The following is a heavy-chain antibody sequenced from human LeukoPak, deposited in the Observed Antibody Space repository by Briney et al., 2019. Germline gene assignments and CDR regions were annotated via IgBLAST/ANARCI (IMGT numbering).Heavy chain of an antibody. D-gene: IGHD2-15*01. CDR2: ISWNSGSI. Sequence: GGSLRLSCAASGFTFDDYAMHWVRQGPGKGLEWVSGISWNSGSIGYADSVKGRFTISRDNAKNSLYLQMNSLRPEDMALYYCAKETIYCSGGSCYHDAFDIWGQGTMVTVSS. V-gene: IGHV3-9*03. CDR1: GFTFDDYA. CDR3: AKETIYCSGGSCYHDAFDI. J-gene: IGHJ3*02.